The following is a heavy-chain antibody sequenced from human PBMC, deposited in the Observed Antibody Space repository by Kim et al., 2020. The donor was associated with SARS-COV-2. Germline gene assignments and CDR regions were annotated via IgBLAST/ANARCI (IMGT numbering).Heavy chain of an antibody. D-gene: IGHD2-2*02. V-gene: IGHV1-18*01. Sequence: ASVKVSCKASGYTFTSYGISWLRQAPGQGLEWMGWISAYNGNTNYAQKLQGRVTMTTDTSTSTAYMELRSLRSDDTAVYYCARDRGYQMDDYCSSTSCYKGFDYCGQGTLVTVSS. CDR2: ISAYNGNT. J-gene: IGHJ4*02. CDR1: GYTFTSYG. CDR3: ARDRGYQMDDYCSSTSCYKGFDY.